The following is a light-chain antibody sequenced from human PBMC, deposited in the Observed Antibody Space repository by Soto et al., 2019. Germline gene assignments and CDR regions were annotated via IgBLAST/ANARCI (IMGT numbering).Light chain of an antibody. CDR1: SVHSNYA. Sequence: QPVLTQSPSASASLVASVKLTCTLSSVHSNYAIAWHQQQSKKGPRYLITLNSDGSHRKGDGIPDRLSGSSSGAARYLPISSLQSEDEADYQCQSWGSGIVVFGVETQITVL. V-gene: IGLV4-69*01. J-gene: IGLJ2*01. CDR3: QSWGSGIVV. CDR2: LNSDGSH.